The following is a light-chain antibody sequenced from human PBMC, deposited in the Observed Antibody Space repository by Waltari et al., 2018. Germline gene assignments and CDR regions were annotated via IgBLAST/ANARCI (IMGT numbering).Light chain of an antibody. Sequence: AIQMTQSPSSLSASIGARVTITCRASQSIRGDLGWYQQKPGNAPKLLIFAASNLQSGVPTRFAGSGFGTDFVLTISSLQPEDFATYYCLQDYLYPYTFGQGTKLEIK. V-gene: IGKV1-6*01. J-gene: IGKJ2*01. CDR1: QSIRGD. CDR3: LQDYLYPYT. CDR2: AAS.